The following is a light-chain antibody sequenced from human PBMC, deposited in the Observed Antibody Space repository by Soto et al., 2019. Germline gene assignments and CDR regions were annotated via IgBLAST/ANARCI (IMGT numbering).Light chain of an antibody. CDR3: QQYHSTPFT. V-gene: IGKV4-1*01. CDR1: QSVLDTSNSHNY. CDR2: WAS. J-gene: IGKJ3*01. Sequence: DLVMTQSPASLAVSLGERATLNCTSSQSVLDTSNSHNYFSWYQQKPGQPPKLLMYWASTRESGVPDRFSGSGSATNFNLTISTLQTEDVSVYYCQQYHSTPFTVGPGTKVDVK.